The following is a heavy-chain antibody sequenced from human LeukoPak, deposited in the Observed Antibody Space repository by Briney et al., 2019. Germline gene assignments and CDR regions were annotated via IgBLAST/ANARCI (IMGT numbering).Heavy chain of an antibody. CDR1: GYTFTSYD. CDR2: MNPNSGNT. CDR3: ARGRSDYYDSSGPIRDWFDP. J-gene: IGHJ5*02. D-gene: IGHD3-22*01. V-gene: IGHV1-8*01. Sequence: ASVKVSCKASGYTFTSYDINWVRQATGQGLGWMGWMNPNSGNTGYAQKFQGRVTMTRNTSISTAYMELSSLRSEDTAVYYCARGRSDYYDSSGPIRDWFDPWGQGTLVTVSS.